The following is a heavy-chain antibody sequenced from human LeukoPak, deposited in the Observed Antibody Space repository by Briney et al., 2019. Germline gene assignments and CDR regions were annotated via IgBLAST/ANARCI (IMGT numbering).Heavy chain of an antibody. CDR1: GASISNFY. J-gene: IGHJ4*02. Sequence: SETLSLTCTVSGASISNFYWSWIRQPAGKGLEWIGHIHTSGSTNYNPSLKSRVTMSLDMSNNQFSLKLNSVSAADTAVYYCAKEGMIRGVIDYWGQGALVTVSS. D-gene: IGHD3-10*01. CDR3: AKEGMIRGVIDY. CDR2: IHTSGST. V-gene: IGHV4-4*07.